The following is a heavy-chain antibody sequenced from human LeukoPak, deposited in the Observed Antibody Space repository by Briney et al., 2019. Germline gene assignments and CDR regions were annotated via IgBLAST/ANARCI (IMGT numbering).Heavy chain of an antibody. J-gene: IGHJ5*02. V-gene: IGHV1-2*02. CDR1: GLTFTGVNF. D-gene: IGHD5-12*01. Sequence: GASVTVSCEASGLTFTGVNFIHWVRQAPGQGPEWMGWINTNNGVTDYARKFQGRVTMTRDTSISTVYMELSRLTSDDMAMYYCTKDRLSKWFDPWGQGTLVTVSS. CDR3: TKDRLSKWFDP. CDR2: INTNNGVT.